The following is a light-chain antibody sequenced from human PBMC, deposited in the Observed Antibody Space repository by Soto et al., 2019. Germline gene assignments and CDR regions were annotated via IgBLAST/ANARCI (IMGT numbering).Light chain of an antibody. CDR3: QHYIGYSGM. V-gene: IGKV1-5*03. J-gene: IGKJ1*01. CDR2: KAS. Sequence: DIQMTQSPSTLSASVGDRVTITCRASQSLNSWLAWYQHKPGKAPKLLIHKASILASGVPSRFSGSDSGAEFTLTISRLQTYDFATYYCQHYIGYSGMFGQGNKVDIK. CDR1: QSLNSW.